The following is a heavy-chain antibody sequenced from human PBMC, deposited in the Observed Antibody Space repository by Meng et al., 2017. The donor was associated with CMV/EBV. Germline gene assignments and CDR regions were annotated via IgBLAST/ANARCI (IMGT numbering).Heavy chain of an antibody. Sequence: SVKVSCKASGGTVSSYTISWVRQAPGQGLEWMGRIIPVVGIANYAQKFQGRVTITADKPRCTAYMELSSLRSDDTAVYYCARDRVYSSTWLGSPETDYFHNGLDVWGQGTAVTVSS. CDR3: ARDRVYSSTWLGSPETDYFHNGLDV. CDR1: GGTVSSYT. D-gene: IGHD6-13*01. V-gene: IGHV1-69*04. J-gene: IGHJ6*02. CDR2: IIPVVGIA.